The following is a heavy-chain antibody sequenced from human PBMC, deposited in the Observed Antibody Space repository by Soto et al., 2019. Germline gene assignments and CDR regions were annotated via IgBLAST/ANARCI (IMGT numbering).Heavy chain of an antibody. Sequence: QVQLVEAGGGVVQPGRSLRLSCAASGFTFSSYGMHWVRQAPGKGLEWVAVTSYVERNTYYADSVKGRFTISRDNSKNTLFLQMNSLRAEDTALYYCAKDDKRGGSGDNYGMDVWGQGTAVTVSS. CDR2: TSYVERNT. V-gene: IGHV3-30*18. D-gene: IGHD3-10*01. J-gene: IGHJ6*02. CDR1: GFTFSSYG. CDR3: AKDDKRGGSGDNYGMDV.